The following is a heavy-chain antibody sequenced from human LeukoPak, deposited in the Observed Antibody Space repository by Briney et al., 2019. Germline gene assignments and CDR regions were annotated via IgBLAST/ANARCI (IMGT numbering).Heavy chain of an antibody. CDR3: ASGDGYLQPY. V-gene: IGHV3-53*01. CDR2: IRYDGKI. J-gene: IGHJ4*02. CDR1: GFSFSGKF. Sequence: GGSLRLSCAASGFSFSGKFMSWVRQAPGKGLEWVSIIRYDGKIRYAGSVGGRFTIYRDDSENTLFLQMNSLRVDDTAVYFCASGDGYLQPYWGQGTLVTVSS. D-gene: IGHD5-24*01.